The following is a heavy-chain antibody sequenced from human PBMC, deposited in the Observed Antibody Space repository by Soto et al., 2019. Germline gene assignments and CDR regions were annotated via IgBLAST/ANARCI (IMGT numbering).Heavy chain of an antibody. CDR1: GGTFDSYV. D-gene: IGHD3-10*01. V-gene: IGHV1-69*13. CDR3: ARVHSSGIFYFVDP. CDR2: ITPIFGTP. J-gene: IGHJ5*02. Sequence: SVKVSCKASGGTFDSYVISWLRQAPGQGLEWMGGITPIFGTPDYAQKFRGRVTISADESTSTAYLELSSLTSDDTAVYYCARVHSSGIFYFVDPWGQGTLVTVSS.